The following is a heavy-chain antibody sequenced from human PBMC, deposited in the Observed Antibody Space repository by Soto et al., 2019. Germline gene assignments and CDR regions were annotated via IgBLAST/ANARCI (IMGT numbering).Heavy chain of an antibody. CDR1: CSAFNNNV. J-gene: IGHJ5*02. V-gene: IGHV1-18*01. D-gene: IGHD3-22*01. Sequence: GPSVKASCEASCSAFNNNVRIFLQQAPKQGLEWMGWSSAYNGNTNYADNLQGRVTMTTDTSTSTAYMELRSLRSDDTAVYYCARAPFYDSSNYRWFDPWGQGTQVPVSS. CDR2: SSAYNGNT. CDR3: ARAPFYDSSNYRWFDP.